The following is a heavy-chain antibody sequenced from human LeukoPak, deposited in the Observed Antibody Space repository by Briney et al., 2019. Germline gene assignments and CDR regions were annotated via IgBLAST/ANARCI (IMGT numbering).Heavy chain of an antibody. J-gene: IGHJ4*02. Sequence: GGSLRLSCAASGFTFSSYAMSWVRQAPGKGLEWVSAISGSGGSTYYADSVKGRLTISRDNSKNTLYLQMNSLRAEDTAVYYCAKDPPRWVATTTQDYWGQGTLVTVSS. CDR3: AKDPPRWVATTTQDY. CDR1: GFTFSSYA. V-gene: IGHV3-23*01. CDR2: ISGSGGST. D-gene: IGHD5-24*01.